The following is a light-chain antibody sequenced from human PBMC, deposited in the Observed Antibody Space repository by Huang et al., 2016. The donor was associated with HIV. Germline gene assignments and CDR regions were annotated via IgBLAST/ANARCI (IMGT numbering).Light chain of an antibody. V-gene: IGKV3-15*01. CDR1: QSVSGN. CDR3: QQYNNWPPWT. Sequence: EMVMTQSPATLSVSPGEGVTLSCRASQSVSGNLAWYQQKPGQAPRPLLYAASTRARGIPAKFSGSGSRTEFTLSISSLQSEDFAIYYCQQYNNWPPWTFGQGTNVEIK. J-gene: IGKJ1*01. CDR2: AAS.